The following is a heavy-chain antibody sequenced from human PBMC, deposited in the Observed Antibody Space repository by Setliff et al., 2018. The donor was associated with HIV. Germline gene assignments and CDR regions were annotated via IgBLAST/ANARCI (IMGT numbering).Heavy chain of an antibody. CDR3: ARETYYYDNPQYYYYMDV. CDR1: GGSISSYY. CDR2: IYTSGST. Sequence: SETLSLTCTVSGGSISSYYWSWIRQPAGKGLEWIGRIYTSGSTNYNPSLKSRVTISVDTSKNQFSLKVNSVTAADTAVYYCARETYYYDNPQYYYYMDVWGKGTTVTVSS. J-gene: IGHJ6*03. D-gene: IGHD3-22*01. V-gene: IGHV4-4*07.